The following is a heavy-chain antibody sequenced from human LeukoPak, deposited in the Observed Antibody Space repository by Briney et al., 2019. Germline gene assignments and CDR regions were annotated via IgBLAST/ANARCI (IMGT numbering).Heavy chain of an antibody. CDR3: ARDSKYRAAALFDY. V-gene: IGHV4-39*07. Sequence: SETLSLTCTVSGGSISSGSYYWGWIRQPPGKGLEWIGSIYHSGSTYYNPSLKSRVTISVDTSKNQFSLKLSSVTAADTAVYYCARDSKYRAAALFDYWGQGTLVTVSS. CDR2: IYHSGST. J-gene: IGHJ4*02. D-gene: IGHD6-13*01. CDR1: GGSISSGSYY.